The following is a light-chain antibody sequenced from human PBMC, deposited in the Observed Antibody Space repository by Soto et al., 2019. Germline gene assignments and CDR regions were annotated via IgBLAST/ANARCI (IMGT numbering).Light chain of an antibody. Sequence: QSALTQPPSASGSFGQSVTISCTGTSSDVNGYNYVSWYQQHPGKAPKLMIYEVSERPSGVPDRFSGSKSGNTASLTVSGLQADDEADYYCSSYSGTNYHYVFGTGTQLTVL. V-gene: IGLV2-8*01. CDR3: SSYSGTNYHYV. J-gene: IGLJ1*01. CDR1: SSDVNGYNY. CDR2: EVS.